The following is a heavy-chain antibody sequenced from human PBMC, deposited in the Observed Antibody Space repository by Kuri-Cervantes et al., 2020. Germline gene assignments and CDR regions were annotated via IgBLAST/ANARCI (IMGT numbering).Heavy chain of an antibody. CDR3: TRDTDAWDY. CDR1: GFTFGDFA. CDR2: IRSQAHGGAI. J-gene: IGHJ4*02. V-gene: IGHV3-49*03. Sequence: SCTTSGFTFGDFAMSWFRQAPGKGLEWVGFIRSQAHGGAIEYAASVKGRFTISRDDSKRIAYLQMNSLKIEDTALYYCTRDTDAWDYWGQGTLVTVSS.